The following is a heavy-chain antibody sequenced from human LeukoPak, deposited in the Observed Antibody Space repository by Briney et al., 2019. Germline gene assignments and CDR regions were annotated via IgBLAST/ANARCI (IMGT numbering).Heavy chain of an antibody. D-gene: IGHD1-26*01. V-gene: IGHV4-61*02. CDR2: IYASGSS. J-gene: IGHJ6*03. Sequence: SQTLSLTCTVSGDPISSGRYYWSWIRQPAGKGLERIGRIYASGSSDYNPSLKSRVTISVDMSKNQFSLRLSSVTAADTAVYYCARDGGGRYSSGSLYYYYYMDVWGKGTTVTVSS. CDR3: ARDGGGRYSSGSLYYYYYMDV. CDR1: GDPISSGRYY.